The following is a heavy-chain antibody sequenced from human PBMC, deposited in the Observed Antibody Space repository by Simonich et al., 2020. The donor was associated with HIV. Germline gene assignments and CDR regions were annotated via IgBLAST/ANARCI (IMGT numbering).Heavy chain of an antibody. V-gene: IGHV3-30*07. Sequence: QVQLVESGGGVVQPGRSLRLSCAASGFTFSSYAMHWVRQAPGKGLECGAVISDDGSNKYYADSVKGRFTITGDNSKNTLYLQMNSLRAEDTAVYYCASGGSISSVWADDYWGQGTLVTVSS. CDR2: ISDDGSNK. CDR1: GFTFSSYA. CDR3: ASGGSISSVWADDY. J-gene: IGHJ4*02. D-gene: IGHD3-16*01.